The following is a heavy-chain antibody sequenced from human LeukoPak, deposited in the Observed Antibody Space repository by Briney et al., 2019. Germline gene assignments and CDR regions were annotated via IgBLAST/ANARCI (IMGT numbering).Heavy chain of an antibody. D-gene: IGHD5-24*01. J-gene: IGHJ3*02. CDR1: GGSISSSRYY. Sequence: PSETLSLTCTVSGGSISSSRYYWGWIRQSPGKGLEWIGTVYYNGNTYYNPSLKSRVTISVDMSKNQFSLNLSSVTAADTAVYYCASPREMATIYDAFDIWGQGTMVTVSS. V-gene: IGHV4-39*01. CDR3: ASPREMATIYDAFDI. CDR2: VYYNGNT.